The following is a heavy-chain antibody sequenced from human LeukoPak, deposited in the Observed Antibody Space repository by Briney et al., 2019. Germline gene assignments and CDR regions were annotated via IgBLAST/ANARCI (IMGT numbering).Heavy chain of an antibody. CDR2: TYYRSKWYY. Sequence: SQTLSLTCAISGDSVSSISVAWNRIRQSPSRGLEWLGRTYYRSKWYYEYAVSVKGRININPDPSKNQFSLQLNSVTPKDTAVYYCALARSEYHYGMDVWGQGTTVTVSS. CDR1: GDSVSSISVA. J-gene: IGHJ6*02. V-gene: IGHV6-1*01. CDR3: ALARSEYHYGMDV.